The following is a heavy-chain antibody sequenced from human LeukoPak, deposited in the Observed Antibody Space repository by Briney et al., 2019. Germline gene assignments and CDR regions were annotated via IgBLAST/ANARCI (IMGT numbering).Heavy chain of an antibody. CDR1: GYTFTGYY. D-gene: IGHD3-10*01. CDR2: MNPNSGGT. CDR3: ARDHGRGTFDI. Sequence: ASVKVSCKASGYTFTGYYLHWVRQAPGQGLEWMGWMNPNSGGTNYAQNFQGRVTMTRDTSISTAYMDLSRLRSDDTAVYYCARDHGRGTFDIWGQGTMVTVSS. V-gene: IGHV1-2*02. J-gene: IGHJ3*02.